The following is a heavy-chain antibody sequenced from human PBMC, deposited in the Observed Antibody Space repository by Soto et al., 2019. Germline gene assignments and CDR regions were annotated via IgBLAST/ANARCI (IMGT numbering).Heavy chain of an antibody. Sequence: GESLKISCKGSGYIFTTYWIGCVRQMPGKGLEWMGSTYSGDSDTRDSPSFHGQVTISTDKSINTTYLQWSSLKASDTAMYYCARHWVAESRYYPYYFGSWGQGTLVT. V-gene: IGHV5-51*01. J-gene: IGHJ4*02. CDR3: ARHWVAESRYYPYYFGS. D-gene: IGHD3-22*01. CDR2: TYSGDSDT. CDR1: GYIFTTYW.